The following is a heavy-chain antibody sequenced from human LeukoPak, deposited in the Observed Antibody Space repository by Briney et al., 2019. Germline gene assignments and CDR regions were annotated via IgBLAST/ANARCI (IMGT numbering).Heavy chain of an antibody. CDR1: GGSFSGYY. Sequence: SETLSLTCAVYGGSFSGYYWSWIRQPPGKGLEWIGEINHSGSTNYNPSLKSRLTISVDMSKNQFSLKLSSVTAADTAVYYCARHERTGDYNWFDPWGQGTLVTVSS. CDR3: ARHERTGDYNWFDP. CDR2: INHSGST. V-gene: IGHV4-34*01. D-gene: IGHD4-17*01. J-gene: IGHJ5*02.